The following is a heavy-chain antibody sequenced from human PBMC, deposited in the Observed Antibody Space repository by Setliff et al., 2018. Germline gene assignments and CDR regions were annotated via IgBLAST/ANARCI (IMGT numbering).Heavy chain of an antibody. V-gene: IGHV4-34*01. Sequence: PSETLSLTCTVSGGSFSGYYWNWIRQPPGKGLEWIGEINRRGSSKYNPSLKSRVTISVDTSKNQFSLKLSSVTAADTAVYYCARGERVGGFDYWGQGTLVTVSS. D-gene: IGHD1-26*01. CDR3: ARGERVGGFDY. CDR2: INRRGSS. CDR1: GGSFSGYY. J-gene: IGHJ4*02.